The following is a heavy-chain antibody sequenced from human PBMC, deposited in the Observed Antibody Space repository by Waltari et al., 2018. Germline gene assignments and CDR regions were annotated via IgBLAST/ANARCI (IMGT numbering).Heavy chain of an antibody. CDR1: GYSLSSGYY. CDR2: IYHSGGT. Sequence: QVQLQESGPGLVKPSATLSLTCAVSGYSLSSGYYWGWIRQPPGKGLEWIGSIYHSGGTYYNPSLKSRVTISVDTSKNQFSLKLSSVTAADTAVYYCARGSSRGWFDPWGQGTLVTVSS. D-gene: IGHD6-13*01. CDR3: ARGSSRGWFDP. V-gene: IGHV4-38-2*01. J-gene: IGHJ5*02.